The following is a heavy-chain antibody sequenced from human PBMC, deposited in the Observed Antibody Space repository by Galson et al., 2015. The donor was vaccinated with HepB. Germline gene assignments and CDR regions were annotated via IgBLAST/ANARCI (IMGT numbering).Heavy chain of an antibody. V-gene: IGHV3-30*04. Sequence: SLRLSCAASGFTFSSYDMHWIRQAPGKGLEWVAVISYDGSNKYYADSVKGRFTISRDNSKNTLYLQMNSLRAEDTAVYYCARVKGDSSGYFLFGAFDIWGQGTMVTVSS. CDR2: ISYDGSNK. D-gene: IGHD3-22*01. CDR1: GFTFSSYD. J-gene: IGHJ3*02. CDR3: ARVKGDSSGYFLFGAFDI.